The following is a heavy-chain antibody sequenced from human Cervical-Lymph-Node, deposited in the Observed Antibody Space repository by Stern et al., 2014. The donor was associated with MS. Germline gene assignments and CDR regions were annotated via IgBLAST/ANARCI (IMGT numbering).Heavy chain of an antibody. D-gene: IGHD1-26*01. Sequence: EMQLVESGGGLVQPGGSLRLSCAASGFTFSSWSMNWVRQAPGKGLEWVSYISIGSTSKYYADSVKGRFTISRDNAKNPVYLQMNSLRAEDTAVYYCARDRGNYLFDLWGQGTLVTVSS. CDR2: ISIGSTSK. CDR3: ARDRGNYLFDL. V-gene: IGHV3-48*01. J-gene: IGHJ4*02. CDR1: GFTFSSWS.